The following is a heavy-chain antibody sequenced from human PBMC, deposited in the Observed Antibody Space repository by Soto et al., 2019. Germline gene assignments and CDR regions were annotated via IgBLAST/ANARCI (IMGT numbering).Heavy chain of an antibody. V-gene: IGHV1-69*13. D-gene: IGHD2-15*01. Sequence: ASVKVSCKASGGTFSSYAISWVRQAPGQGLEWMGGIIPIFGTANYAQKFQGRVTITADESTSTAYMELSSLRSEDTAVYYCARPQDYCSGGSCYSLDYWGQGTLVTVSS. CDR3: ARPQDYCSGGSCYSLDY. CDR2: IIPIFGTA. CDR1: GGTFSSYA. J-gene: IGHJ4*02.